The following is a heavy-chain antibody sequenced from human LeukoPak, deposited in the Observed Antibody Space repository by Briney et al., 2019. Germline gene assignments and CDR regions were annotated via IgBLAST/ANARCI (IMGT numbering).Heavy chain of an antibody. CDR3: ARDRADVRVAYGDYEWWFDY. Sequence: ASVKVSCKASGYTFTSYYMHWVRQAPGQGLEWMGIINPSGGSTSYAQKFQGRVTMTRDMSTSTVYMELSSLRSEDTAVYYCARDRADVRVAYGDYEWWFDYWGQGTLVTVSS. D-gene: IGHD4-17*01. V-gene: IGHV1-46*01. CDR2: INPSGGST. J-gene: IGHJ4*02. CDR1: GYTFTSYY.